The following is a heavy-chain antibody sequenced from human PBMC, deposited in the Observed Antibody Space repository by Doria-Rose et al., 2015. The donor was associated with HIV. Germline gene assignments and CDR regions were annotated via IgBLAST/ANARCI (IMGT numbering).Heavy chain of an antibody. D-gene: IGHD3-10*01. CDR1: GFTFSSHR. V-gene: IGHV3-21*01. CDR3: ATGVTLDY. J-gene: IGHJ4*02. CDR2: ISSTSAYI. Sequence: VQLVQSGGGLVRPGGSLRLSCATSGFTFSSHRINWVRQAPGKGLGWVSSISSTSAYINYADSVRGRFTISRGNARNSLYLQMDSLRAEDTAIYYCATGVTLDYWGQGTLVTVSS.